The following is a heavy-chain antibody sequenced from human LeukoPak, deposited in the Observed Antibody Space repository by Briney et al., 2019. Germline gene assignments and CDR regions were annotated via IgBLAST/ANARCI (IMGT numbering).Heavy chain of an antibody. V-gene: IGHV4-34*01. CDR1: GGSFSGYY. D-gene: IGHD3-16*02. J-gene: IGHJ4*02. CDR3: ARSHDYVWGSYRYRNEFDY. CDR2: INHSGST. Sequence: SETLSLTCAVYGGSFSGYYWSWIRQPPGKGLEWIGEINHSGSTNYNPSLKSRVTISVDTSKNQFSLKLSSVTAADTAVYYCARSHDYVWGSYRYRNEFDYWGQGTLVTVSS.